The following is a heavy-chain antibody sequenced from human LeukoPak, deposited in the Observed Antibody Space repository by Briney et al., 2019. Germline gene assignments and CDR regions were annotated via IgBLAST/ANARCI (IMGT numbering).Heavy chain of an antibody. D-gene: IGHD6-13*01. CDR1: GGSFSGFY. CDR3: ARGISWYNYYYYYMDV. Sequence: SETLSLTCAVYGGSFSGFYWSWIRQPSGKGLEWIGEINHSGSTNYNPSLKSRVTLSVDTSKNQFSLKLSSVTAADTAVYFCARGISWYNYYYYYMDVWGKGTTVTVSS. V-gene: IGHV4-34*01. J-gene: IGHJ6*03. CDR2: INHSGST.